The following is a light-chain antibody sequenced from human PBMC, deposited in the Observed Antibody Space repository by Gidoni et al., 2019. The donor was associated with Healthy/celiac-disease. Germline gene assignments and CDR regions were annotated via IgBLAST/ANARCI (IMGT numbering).Light chain of an antibody. V-gene: IGKV1-5*01. Sequence: DIQMTQSPSTLSASVGDRGTITCRASQSISSWLAWYQQKPGKAPKLLIYDASSLESGVPSRFSGSGSGTEFTLTISSLQPDDFATYYCQQSWTFGQGTKVEIK. CDR1: QSISSW. CDR2: DAS. CDR3: QQSWT. J-gene: IGKJ1*01.